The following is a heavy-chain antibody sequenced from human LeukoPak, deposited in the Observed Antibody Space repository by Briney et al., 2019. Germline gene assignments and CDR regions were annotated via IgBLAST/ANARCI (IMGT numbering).Heavy chain of an antibody. CDR3: ARVGSGSLTADY. Sequence: GGSLRLSCAGSGFTFSSYSMNWVRQAPGKGLEWVSYISSSSTIYYADSVKGRFTISRDNAKNSLYLQMNSLRDEDTAVYYCARVGSGSLTADYWGQGTLVTVSS. J-gene: IGHJ4*02. D-gene: IGHD1-26*01. CDR2: ISSSSTI. V-gene: IGHV3-48*02. CDR1: GFTFSSYS.